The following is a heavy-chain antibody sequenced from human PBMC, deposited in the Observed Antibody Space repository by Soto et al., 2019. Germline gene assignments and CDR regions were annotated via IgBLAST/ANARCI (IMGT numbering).Heavy chain of an antibody. V-gene: IGHV4-59*12. Sequence: KASETLSLTCTVSGGSISSYYWSWIRQPPGKGLEWIGYIYYSGSTNYNPSLKSRVTISVDRSKNQFSLKLSSVTAADTAVYYCGGLEGYSSSPYYFDYWGQGTLVTVSS. D-gene: IGHD6-6*01. CDR1: GGSISSYY. J-gene: IGHJ4*02. CDR3: GGLEGYSSSPYYFDY. CDR2: IYYSGST.